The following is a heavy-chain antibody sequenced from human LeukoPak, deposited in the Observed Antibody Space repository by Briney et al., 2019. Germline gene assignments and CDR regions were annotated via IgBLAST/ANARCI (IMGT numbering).Heavy chain of an antibody. CDR1: GGSFSGYY. D-gene: IGHD5-18*01. Sequence: SETLSLTCAVYGGSFSGYYWSWIRQPPGKGLEWIGEINHSGSTNYNPSLKSQVTISVDTSKNQFSLKLSSVTAADTAVYYCARDLSGYSYGYVDWGQGTLVTVSS. CDR2: INHSGST. V-gene: IGHV4-34*01. CDR3: ARDLSGYSYGYVD. J-gene: IGHJ4*02.